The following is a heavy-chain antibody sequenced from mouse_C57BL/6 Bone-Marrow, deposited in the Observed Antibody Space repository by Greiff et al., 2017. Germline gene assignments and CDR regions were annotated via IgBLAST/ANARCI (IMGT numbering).Heavy chain of an antibody. V-gene: IGHV1-81*01. CDR2: IYPRSGNT. CDR1: GYTFTSYG. J-gene: IGHJ1*03. D-gene: IGHD1-3*01. CDR3: ARKKWKKNYWYFDV. Sequence: QVQLQQSGAELARPGASVKLSCKASGYTFTSYGISWVKQRTGQGLEWIGEIYPRSGNTYYNEKFKGKATLTADKSSSTAYMELRSLTSEDSAVYYCARKKWKKNYWYFDVWGTGTTVTVSA.